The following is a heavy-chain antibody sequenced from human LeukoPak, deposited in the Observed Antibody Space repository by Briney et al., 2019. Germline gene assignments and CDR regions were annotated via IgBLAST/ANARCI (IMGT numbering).Heavy chain of an antibody. V-gene: IGHV3-30*18. CDR2: ISYDGSNK. J-gene: IGHJ6*02. CDR1: GFTFSSYG. CDR3: AKDSSSGCPTCYYYGMDV. D-gene: IGHD6-19*01. Sequence: GRSLRLSCAASGFTFSSYGMHWVRQAPGKGLEWVAVISYDGSNKYYADSVKGRFTISRVNSKNTLYLQMNSLRAEDTAVYYCAKDSSSGCPTCYYYGMDVWGQGTTVTVSS.